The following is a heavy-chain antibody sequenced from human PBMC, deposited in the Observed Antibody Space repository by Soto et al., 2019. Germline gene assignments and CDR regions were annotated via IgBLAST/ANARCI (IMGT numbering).Heavy chain of an antibody. J-gene: IGHJ4*02. CDR1: GGSISGHY. D-gene: IGHD6-19*01. CDR3: ARVGSSGWSPDY. Sequence: SETLSLTCTVSGGSISGHYWIWIRQSPGKGLERIGHIFYSGSTNYNPSLKSRVTLSVDTSKNQFSLRLSSVTAADTAVYYCARVGSSGWSPDYWGQGILVTVSS. V-gene: IGHV4-59*11. CDR2: IFYSGST.